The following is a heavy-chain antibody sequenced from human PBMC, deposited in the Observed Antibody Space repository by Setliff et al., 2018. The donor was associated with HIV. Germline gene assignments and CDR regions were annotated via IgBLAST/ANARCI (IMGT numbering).Heavy chain of an antibody. J-gene: IGHJ3*02. CDR3: AKVFTGRLPWFDI. Sequence: GGSLRLSCAASGFTFSNYAMGWVRQGPGKGLEWVSTIGAAGYPTHSAESVKGRFTIPQDNSQHALYLQMNSLTDEDTAVYYCAKVFTGRLPWFDIWGQGTMVTVSS. CDR2: IGAAGYPT. D-gene: IGHD3-16*01. V-gene: IGHV3-23*01. CDR1: GFTFSNYA.